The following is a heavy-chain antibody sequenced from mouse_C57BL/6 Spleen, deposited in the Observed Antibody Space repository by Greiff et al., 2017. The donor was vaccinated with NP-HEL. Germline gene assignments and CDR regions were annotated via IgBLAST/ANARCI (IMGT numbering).Heavy chain of an antibody. D-gene: IGHD2-5*01. J-gene: IGHJ3*01. CDR3: ARGHYSNYDWFAY. V-gene: IGHV5-4*01. CDR2: ISDGGSYT. Sequence: EVQRVESGGGLVKPGGSLKLSCAASGFTFSSYAMSWVRQTPEKRLEWVATISDGGSYTYYPDNVKGRFTISRDNAKNNLYLQMSHLKSEDTAMYYCARGHYSNYDWFAYWGQGTLVTVSA. CDR1: GFTFSSYA.